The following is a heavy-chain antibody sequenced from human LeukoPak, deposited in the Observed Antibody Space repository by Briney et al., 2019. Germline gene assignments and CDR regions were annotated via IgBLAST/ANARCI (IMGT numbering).Heavy chain of an antibody. Sequence: PSETLSLTCTVSGGSISSYYWSWIRQPLGKGLEWIGYIYYSGSTNYNPSLKSRVTISVDTSKNQFSLKLSSVTAADTAVYYCARGDGSYYYYYGMDVWGQGTTVTVSS. V-gene: IGHV4-59*01. CDR1: GGSISSYY. CDR2: IYYSGST. D-gene: IGHD1-26*01. J-gene: IGHJ6*02. CDR3: ARGDGSYYYYYGMDV.